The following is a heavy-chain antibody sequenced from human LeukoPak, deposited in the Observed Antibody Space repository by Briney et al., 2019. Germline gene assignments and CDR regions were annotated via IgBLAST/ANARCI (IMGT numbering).Heavy chain of an antibody. CDR3: AKARRGIVVVPAGDY. J-gene: IGHJ4*02. CDR2: ISGSGGST. Sequence: GGSLRLSCAASGFTFSSYAMSWVRQAPGKGLEWVSAISGSGGSTYYADSVKGRFTISRDNSKNTLYLQMNSLRAEDTAVYYCAKARRGIVVVPAGDYWGQGTLVTVSS. D-gene: IGHD2-2*01. V-gene: IGHV3-23*01. CDR1: GFTFSSYA.